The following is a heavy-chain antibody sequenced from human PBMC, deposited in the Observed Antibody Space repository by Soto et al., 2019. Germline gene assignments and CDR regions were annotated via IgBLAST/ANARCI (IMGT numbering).Heavy chain of an antibody. Sequence: QVQLVESGGGVVQPGMSLRLSCAASGLTFSSYGMHWVRQAPGKGLEWVAVIWYDGSNKYYADSVKGRFTISRDNSKNTLYLQMNSLRSEDTAVYYCARDQGYGDDELGGAFDIWGQGTMVTVSS. D-gene: IGHD2-21*02. CDR2: IWYDGSNK. V-gene: IGHV3-33*01. J-gene: IGHJ3*02. CDR1: GLTFSSYG. CDR3: ARDQGYGDDELGGAFDI.